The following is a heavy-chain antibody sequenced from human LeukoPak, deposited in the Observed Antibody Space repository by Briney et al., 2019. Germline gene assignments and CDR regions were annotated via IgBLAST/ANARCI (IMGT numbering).Heavy chain of an antibody. J-gene: IGHJ4*02. CDR3: AKDKASSADY. Sequence: GGSPRLSCAASGFTFRSYWMHWVRQAPGKGLVWVSRINTDGSSTTYADSVKGRFTISRDNAKNTLYLQMNSLRAEDTAVYYCAKDKASSADYWGQGTLVTVSS. V-gene: IGHV3-74*01. D-gene: IGHD6-6*01. CDR1: GFTFRSYW. CDR2: INTDGSST.